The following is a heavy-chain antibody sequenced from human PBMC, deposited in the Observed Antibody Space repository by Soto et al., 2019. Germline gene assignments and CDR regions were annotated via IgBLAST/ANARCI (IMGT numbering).Heavy chain of an antibody. Sequence: PGGSLRLSCAASGFTFSNAWMSWVRQAPGKGLEWVGRIKSKTDGGTTDYAAPVKGRFTISRDDSKNTLYLQMNSLKTEDTAVYYCTTDQGHCSSTSCYYWFDPWGQGTLVTVSS. CDR3: TTDQGHCSSTSCYYWFDP. V-gene: IGHV3-15*01. CDR2: IKSKTDGGTT. CDR1: GFTFSNAW. J-gene: IGHJ5*02. D-gene: IGHD2-2*01.